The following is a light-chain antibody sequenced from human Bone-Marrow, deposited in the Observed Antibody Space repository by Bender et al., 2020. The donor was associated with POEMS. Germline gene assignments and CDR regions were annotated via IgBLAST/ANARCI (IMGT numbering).Light chain of an antibody. Sequence: QSVLTQPPSASGTPGQRVTISCSGGSIGSHPINWYQQLPGTAPRLVIYADDRRPSGVPNRFSASKSGASSSLAISGLESEDAADYYCSTWDDRLNAWLFGGGTKLTVL. CDR1: SIGSHP. CDR3: STWDDRLNAWL. V-gene: IGLV1-44*01. J-gene: IGLJ3*02. CDR2: ADD.